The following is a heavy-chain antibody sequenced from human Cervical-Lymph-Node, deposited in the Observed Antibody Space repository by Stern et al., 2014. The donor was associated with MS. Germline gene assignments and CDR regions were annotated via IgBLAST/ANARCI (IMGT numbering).Heavy chain of an antibody. D-gene: IGHD2-15*01. CDR2: IIPIFGTA. CDR1: GGTFSSYA. CDR3: ARDFTPWSGFDY. V-gene: IGHV1-69*12. J-gene: IGHJ4*02. Sequence: QVQLVQSGAEVKKPGSSVKVSCKASGGTFSSYAISWVRQAPGQGLEWVGGIIPIFGTANYAQNFQGRVTITADESTSTAYMELSSLRSEDTAVYYCARDFTPWSGFDYWGQGTLVTVSS.